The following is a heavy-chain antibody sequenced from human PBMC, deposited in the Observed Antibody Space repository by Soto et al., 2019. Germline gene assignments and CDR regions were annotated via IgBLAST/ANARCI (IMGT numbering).Heavy chain of an antibody. V-gene: IGHV1-69*06. J-gene: IGHJ4*02. Sequence: SGKVSFKDSRGTFISYAISWVRQAPGQGLEWMGGIIPIFGTANYAQKFQGRVTITADKSTSTAYMELSSLRSEDTAVYYCARGQTGRTGYFDYWGQGTLVTVSS. CDR3: ARGQTGRTGYFDY. CDR2: IIPIFGTA. CDR1: RGTFISYA. D-gene: IGHD1-1*01.